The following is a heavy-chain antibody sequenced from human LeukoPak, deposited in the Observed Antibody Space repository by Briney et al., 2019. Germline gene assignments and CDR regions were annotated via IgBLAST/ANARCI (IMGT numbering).Heavy chain of an antibody. CDR3: ARGDRSGGSCYGGDWFDP. CDR2: IYYSGST. Sequence: PSETLSLTCTVSGGSISSYYWSWIRQPPGKGLEWIGYIYYSGSTNYNPSLKSRVTISVDTSKNQFSLKLSSVTAADTAVYYCARGDRSGGSCYGGDWFDPWGQGILVTVSS. CDR1: GGSISSYY. D-gene: IGHD2-15*01. J-gene: IGHJ5*02. V-gene: IGHV4-59*01.